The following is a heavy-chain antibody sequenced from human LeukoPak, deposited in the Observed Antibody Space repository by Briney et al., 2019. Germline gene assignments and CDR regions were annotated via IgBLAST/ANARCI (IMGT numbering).Heavy chain of an antibody. V-gene: IGHV3-30*02. CDR3: ARSGNYYTDYYDSSGYYSRYYYYYMDV. J-gene: IGHJ6*03. D-gene: IGHD3-22*01. Sequence: GGSLRLSCAASGFTFSSYGMHWVRQAPGKGLEWVAFIRYDGSNKYYADSVRGRFTISRDDSKNTLNLQINSLRAEDTAVYYCARSGNYYTDYYDSSGYYSRYYYYYMDVWGKGTTVTISS. CDR2: IRYDGSNK. CDR1: GFTFSSYG.